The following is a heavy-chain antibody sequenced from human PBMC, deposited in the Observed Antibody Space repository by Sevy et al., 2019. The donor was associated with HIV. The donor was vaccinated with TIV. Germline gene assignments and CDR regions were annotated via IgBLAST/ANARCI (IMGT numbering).Heavy chain of an antibody. CDR3: ARELVITASANWFDP. CDR1: GGSISSYY. D-gene: IGHD3-9*01. V-gene: IGHV4-4*07. CDR2: IYTSGST. J-gene: IGHJ5*02. Sequence: SESLSLTCTVSGGSISSYYWSWIRQPAGKGLEWIGRIYTSGSTNYNPSLKSRVTMSVDTSKNQFSLKLSSVTAADTAVYYCARELVITASANWFDPWGQGTLVTVSS.